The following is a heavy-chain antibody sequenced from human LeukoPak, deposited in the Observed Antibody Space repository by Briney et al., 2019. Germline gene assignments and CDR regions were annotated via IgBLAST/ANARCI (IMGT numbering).Heavy chain of an antibody. V-gene: IGHV1-24*01. J-gene: IGHJ4*02. Sequence: APVIVCCTLSGCTLTDLYMEWVRQAPGKVKKWMGGFNREDDEPIYAPHFRGRVTVTEDTSTDTAYMELSSLRSEDTAVYYCATLDSYYDNSGRPLIPDWGQGTLVTVSS. CDR1: GCTLTDLY. CDR3: ATLDSYYDNSGRPLIPD. CDR2: FNREDDEP. D-gene: IGHD3-22*01.